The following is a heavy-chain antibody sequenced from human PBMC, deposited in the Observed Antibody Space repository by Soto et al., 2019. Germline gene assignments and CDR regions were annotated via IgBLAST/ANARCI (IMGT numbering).Heavy chain of an antibody. CDR1: GFTFSSYD. CDR3: ARTRGSGSYYRPYYYGMDV. D-gene: IGHD3-10*01. CDR2: IGTAGDT. J-gene: IGHJ6*02. Sequence: HPGGSLRLSCAASGFTFSSYDMHWVRQATGKGLEWVSAIGTAGDTYYPGSVKGRFTISRENAQNSLYLQMNSLRAGDTAVYYCARTRGSGSYYRPYYYGMDVWGQGTTVTVSS. V-gene: IGHV3-13*01.